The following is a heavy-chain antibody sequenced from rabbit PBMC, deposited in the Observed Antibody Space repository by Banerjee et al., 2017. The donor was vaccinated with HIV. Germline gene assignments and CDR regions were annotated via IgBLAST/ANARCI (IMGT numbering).Heavy chain of an antibody. J-gene: IGHJ4*01. CDR1: GFDFSTYS. CDR2: IVPIFGVT. CDR3: ARAYGNSGYFW. V-gene: IGHV1S7*01. D-gene: IGHD1-1*01. Sequence: QSLEESGGGLVKPEGSLKLSCKASGFDFSTYSMSWVRQAPGKGLEWIGYIVPIFGVTYYANWVNGRFTISSHNAQNTLYLHLNSLTAADTATYFCARAYGNSGYFWWGQGTLVTVS.